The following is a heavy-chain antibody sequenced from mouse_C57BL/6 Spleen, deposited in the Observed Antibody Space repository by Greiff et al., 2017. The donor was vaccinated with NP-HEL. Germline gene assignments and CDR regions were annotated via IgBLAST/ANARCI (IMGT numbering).Heavy chain of an antibody. D-gene: IGHD1-1*01. Sequence: QVQLQQPGAELVKPGASVKLSCKASGYTFTSYWMHWVKQRPGQGLEWIGMIHPNSGSTNYNEKFKSKATLTVDKSSSTAYMQLSSLTSEDSAVYYCYYGSSYYAMDYWGQGTSVTVSS. J-gene: IGHJ4*01. V-gene: IGHV1-64*01. CDR2: IHPNSGST. CDR3: YYGSSYYAMDY. CDR1: GYTFTSYW.